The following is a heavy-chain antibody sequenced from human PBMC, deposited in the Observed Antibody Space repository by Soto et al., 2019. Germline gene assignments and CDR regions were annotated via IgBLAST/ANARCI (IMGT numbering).Heavy chain of an antibody. D-gene: IGHD3-10*01. CDR2: IYYSGST. Sequence: SETLSLTCTVSGGSISSYYWSWIRQPPGKGLEWIGYIYYSGSTNYNPSLKSRVTISVDTSKNQFSLKLSSVTAADTAVYYCAGYRGSLYGMDFRGQGSSVTVSS. CDR1: GGSISSYY. CDR3: AGYRGSLYGMDF. V-gene: IGHV4-59*01. J-gene: IGHJ6*02.